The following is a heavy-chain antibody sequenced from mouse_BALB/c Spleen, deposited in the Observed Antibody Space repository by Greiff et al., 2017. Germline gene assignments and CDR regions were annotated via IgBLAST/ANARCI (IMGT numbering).Heavy chain of an antibody. J-gene: IGHJ4*01. CDR2: ISSGSSTI. CDR1: GFTFSSFG. D-gene: IGHD2-12*01. V-gene: IGHV5-17*02. CDR3: ARLRRRYAMDY. Sequence: EVQRVESGGGLVQPGGSRKLSCAASGFTFSSFGMHWVRQAPEKGLEWVAYISSGSSTIYYADTVKGRFTISRDNPKNTLFLQMTSLRSEDTAMYYCARLRRRYAMDYWGQGTSVTVSS.